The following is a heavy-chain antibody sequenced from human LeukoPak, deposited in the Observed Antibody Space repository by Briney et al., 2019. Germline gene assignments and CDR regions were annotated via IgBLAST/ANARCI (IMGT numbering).Heavy chain of an antibody. Sequence: GGSLRLSCATSDFTFSSHWMHWVRQAPGKGLVWVSRIISDGSSISYADSVKGRFTISRDNAKNTLYLQMNSLRAEDKAVYYCARGHVAGSDRHWDYWGQGALVTVSS. CDR2: IISDGSSI. D-gene: IGHD6-19*01. J-gene: IGHJ4*02. CDR1: DFTFSSHW. V-gene: IGHV3-74*01. CDR3: ARGHVAGSDRHWDY.